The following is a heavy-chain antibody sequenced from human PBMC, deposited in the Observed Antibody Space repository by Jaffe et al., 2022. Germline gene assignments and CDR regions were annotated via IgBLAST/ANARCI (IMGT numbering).Heavy chain of an antibody. CDR1: GGSFSGYY. V-gene: IGHV4-34*01. D-gene: IGHD6-19*01. Sequence: QVQLQQWGAGLLKPSETLSLTCAVYGGSFSGYYWSWIRQPPGKGLEWIGEINHSGSTNYNPSLKSRVTISVDTSKNQFSLKLSSVTAADTAVYYCARGRQWLFSYYFDYWGQGTLVTVSS. CDR2: INHSGST. J-gene: IGHJ4*02. CDR3: ARGRQWLFSYYFDY.